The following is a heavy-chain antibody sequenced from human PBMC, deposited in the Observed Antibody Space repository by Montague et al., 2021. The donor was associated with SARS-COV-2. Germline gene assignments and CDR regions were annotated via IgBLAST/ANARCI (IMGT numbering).Heavy chain of an antibody. J-gene: IGHJ4*02. CDR1: GFRFDYHA. CDR3: AKDPGYTGYEGYFDS. V-gene: IGHV3-9*01. CDR2: ISWNSESI. Sequence: SLRLSCAASGFRFDYHAMQWVRQVPGKGLEWVAGISWNSESIDYADFVKGRFTISRDNTKNTLFLQMNSLRLEDSAFYYCAKDPGYTGYEGYFDSWGQGILVTVSS. D-gene: IGHD5-12*01.